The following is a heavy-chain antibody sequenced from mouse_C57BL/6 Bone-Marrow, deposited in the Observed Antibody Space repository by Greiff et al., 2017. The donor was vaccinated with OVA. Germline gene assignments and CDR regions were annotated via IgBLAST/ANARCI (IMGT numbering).Heavy chain of an antibody. Sequence: EVQRVESGGDLVKPGGSLKLSCAASGFTFSSYGMSWVRQTPDKRLEWVATISSGGSYTYYPDSVKGRSTISRDKARNTLYLQMSSLKSEDTAMYYCARDFDYYGSSYGFAYWGQGTLVTVSA. V-gene: IGHV5-6*01. CDR3: ARDFDYYGSSYGFAY. CDR2: ISSGGSYT. CDR1: GFTFSSYG. D-gene: IGHD1-1*01. J-gene: IGHJ3*01.